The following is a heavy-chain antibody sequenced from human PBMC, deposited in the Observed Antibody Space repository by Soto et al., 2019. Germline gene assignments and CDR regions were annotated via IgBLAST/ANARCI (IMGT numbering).Heavy chain of an antibody. D-gene: IGHD1-1*01. J-gene: IGHJ5*02. CDR3: AIGNPDWFDP. CDR2: IYRGGIT. Sequence: SETLSLTCAVSGYSIIRGLYWGCIRQPPGKGLEWIGTIYRGGITYYNPSLKSRVTISIDTSKNHFSLRLSSVTATDTAVYFCAIGNPDWFDPWGQGTLVTVSS. V-gene: IGHV4-38-2*01. CDR1: GYSIIRGLY.